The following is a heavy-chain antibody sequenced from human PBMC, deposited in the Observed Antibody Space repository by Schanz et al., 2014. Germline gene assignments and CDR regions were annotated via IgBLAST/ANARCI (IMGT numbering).Heavy chain of an antibody. D-gene: IGHD3-3*01. CDR1: GFIFSNSW. V-gene: IGHV3-7*01. CDR3: ARGVRIDY. Sequence: EVQLVESGGGLVQPGGSLRLSCAASGFIFSNSWISWVRQAPGKGLEWVANRKQDGSEKYYVDSVKGRFTISRDNAKNSLYLQMNSLTAEDTAVYYCARGVRIDYWGQGTLVTVSS. CDR2: RKQDGSEK. J-gene: IGHJ4*02.